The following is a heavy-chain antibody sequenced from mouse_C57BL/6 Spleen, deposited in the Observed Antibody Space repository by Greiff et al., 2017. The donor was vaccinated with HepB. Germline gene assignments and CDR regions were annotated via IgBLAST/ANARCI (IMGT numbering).Heavy chain of an antibody. CDR3: TRLHYGSSPLAMDY. Sequence: EVQLVESGEGLVKPGGSLKLSCAASGFTFSSYAMSWVRQTPEKRLEWVAYISSGGDYIYYADTVKGRFTISRDNARNTLYLQMSSLKSEDTAMYYCTRLHYGSSPLAMDYWGQGTSVTVSS. J-gene: IGHJ4*01. V-gene: IGHV5-9-1*02. CDR2: ISSGGDYI. CDR1: GFTFSSYA. D-gene: IGHD1-1*01.